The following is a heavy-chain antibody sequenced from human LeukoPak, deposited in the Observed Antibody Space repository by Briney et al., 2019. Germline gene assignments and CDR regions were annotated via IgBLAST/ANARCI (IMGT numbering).Heavy chain of an antibody. J-gene: IGHJ4*02. CDR2: ISSSSSTI. V-gene: IGHV3-48*01. Sequence: GFLGLSFPASGFTFSSYSIKWVRQAPGKWLAWFSYISSSSSTIYYADSVKGRFTISRDNAKNSLYLQMNSLRAEDTAVYYCARDLCSSTSCFFDYWGQGTLVTVSS. CDR3: ARDLCSSTSCFFDY. D-gene: IGHD2-2*01. CDR1: GFTFSSYS.